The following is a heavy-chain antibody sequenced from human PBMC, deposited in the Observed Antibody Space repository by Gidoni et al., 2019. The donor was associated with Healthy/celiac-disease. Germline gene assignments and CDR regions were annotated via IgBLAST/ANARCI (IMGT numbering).Heavy chain of an antibody. CDR2: ISGSGGST. J-gene: IGHJ4*02. CDR3: ALMIRLGATGDWVDY. V-gene: IGHV3-23*01. Sequence: EVQLLESGGGLVQPGGSLRLSCAASGFTFSSYAMSWVRQAPGKGLEWVSAISGSGGSTYYADSVKGRFTISRDNSKNTLYLKMNSLRAEDTAVYYCALMIRLGATGDWVDYWGQGTLVTVSS. D-gene: IGHD1-26*01. CDR1: GFTFSSYA.